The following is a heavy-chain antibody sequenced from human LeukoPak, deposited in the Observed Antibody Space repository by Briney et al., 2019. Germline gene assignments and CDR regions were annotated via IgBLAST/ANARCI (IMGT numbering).Heavy chain of an antibody. V-gene: IGHV3-15*01. J-gene: IGHJ4*02. CDR2: IKSKSDGETT. CDR1: GVTFSTGW. Sequence: GGSLRLSCAASGVTFSTGWMNCVRQAPGKGLEWVGRIKSKSDGETTDYAAPVKGGFTISRDDSKNTLYLQMNSLKTDDTAVYCCTTFLGGLPAAIGYWGQGTLVTVSS. CDR3: TTFLGGLPAAIGY. D-gene: IGHD2-2*01.